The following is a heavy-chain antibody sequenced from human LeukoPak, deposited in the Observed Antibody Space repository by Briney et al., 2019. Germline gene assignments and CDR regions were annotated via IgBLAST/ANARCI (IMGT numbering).Heavy chain of an antibody. CDR1: GFTFSSYS. J-gene: IGHJ6*02. CDR2: ISSSSSYI. D-gene: IGHD2-15*01. CDR3: ASSEDIVVVVADPDEPYYYYGMDV. Sequence: GGSLRLSCAASGFTFSSYSMNWVRQAPGKGLEWVSSISSSSSYIYYADSVKGRFTISRDNAKNSLYLQMNSLRAEDTAVYYCASSEDIVVVVADPDEPYYYYGMDVWGQGTTVTVSS. V-gene: IGHV3-21*01.